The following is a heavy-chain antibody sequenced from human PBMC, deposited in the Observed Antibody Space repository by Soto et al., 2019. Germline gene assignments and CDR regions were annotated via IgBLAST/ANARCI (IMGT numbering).Heavy chain of an antibody. CDR2: ISAYNGNT. D-gene: IGHD3-16*02. Sequence: ASVKVSCKASGYTFTSYGISWVRQAPGQGLEWMGWISAYNGNTNYAQKLQGRVTMTTDTSTSTAYMELRSLRSDDTAVYYCARVGKRYYDYIWGSYRTYNWFDPWGQGTLVTVSS. V-gene: IGHV1-18*01. J-gene: IGHJ5*02. CDR1: GYTFTSYG. CDR3: ARVGKRYYDYIWGSYRTYNWFDP.